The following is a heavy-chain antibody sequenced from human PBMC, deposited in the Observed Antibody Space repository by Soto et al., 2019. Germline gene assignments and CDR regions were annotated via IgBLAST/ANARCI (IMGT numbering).Heavy chain of an antibody. CDR2: IYPGDSDT. J-gene: IGHJ6*02. D-gene: IGHD5-18*01. V-gene: IGHV5-51*01. Sequence: GESLKISCKGSGYSLTSYWIGWVRQMPGKGLEWMGIIYPGDSDTRYSPSFQGQVTISADKSISTAYLQWSSLKASDTAMYYCARRGGYSYGLYYYYYYGMDVWGQGTTVTVSS. CDR3: ARRGGYSYGLYYYYYYGMDV. CDR1: GYSLTSYW.